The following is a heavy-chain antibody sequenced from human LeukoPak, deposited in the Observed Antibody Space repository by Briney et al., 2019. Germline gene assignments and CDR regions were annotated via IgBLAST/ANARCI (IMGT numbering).Heavy chain of an antibody. CDR2: IYSGGST. J-gene: IGHJ4*02. V-gene: IGHV3-66*02. CDR3: ARVAVTIGYFDY. CDR1: GFTVSSNY. Sequence: GGSLRLSCAASGFTVSSNYMSWVRQAPAKGLEWVSVIYSGGSTYYADAVKGRFTISRDNSKNTLYLQMNSLRAEDTAVYYCARVAVTIGYFDYWGQGTLVTVSS. D-gene: IGHD6-19*01.